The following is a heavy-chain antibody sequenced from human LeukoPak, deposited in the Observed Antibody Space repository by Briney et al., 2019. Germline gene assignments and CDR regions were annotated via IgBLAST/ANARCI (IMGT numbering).Heavy chain of an antibody. CDR1: GFTFSNYW. V-gene: IGHV3-7*01. J-gene: IGHJ4*02. CDR3: ASGRQLGY. D-gene: IGHD6-13*01. CDR2: IKEDGSEK. Sequence: TGGSLRLSCAASGFTFSNYWMSWVRQAPGKRLEWVANIKEDGSEKYYVDSVKGRFTISRDNARNSLYLQMNSLRAEDTAVYYCASGRQLGYWGQGTLVTVSS.